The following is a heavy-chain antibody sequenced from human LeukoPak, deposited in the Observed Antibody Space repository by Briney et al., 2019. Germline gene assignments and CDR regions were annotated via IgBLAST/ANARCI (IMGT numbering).Heavy chain of an antibody. CDR2: ISYDGSNK. D-gene: IGHD6-6*01. V-gene: IGHV3-30*18. CDR3: AKELGELDYFDY. Sequence: GGSLRLSCAASGFTFSSYGMHWVRQAPGKGLEWVAVISYDGSNKYYADSVKGRFTISRDNSKNTLYLQMSSLRAEDTAVYYCAKELGELDYFDYWGQGTLVTVSS. CDR1: GFTFSSYG. J-gene: IGHJ4*02.